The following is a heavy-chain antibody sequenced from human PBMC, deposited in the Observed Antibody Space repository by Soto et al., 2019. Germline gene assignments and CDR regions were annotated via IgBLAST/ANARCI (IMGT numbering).Heavy chain of an antibody. D-gene: IGHD2-8*02. J-gene: IGHJ4*02. V-gene: IGHV4-34*01. CDR1: GFTFGNYW. Sequence: PGGSLRLSCAASGFTFGNYWMHWVRQAPGKGLVWISRINDHSGSTNYNPSLKSRVTISVDTSKNQFSLKLTSVTAADTAVYYCARDKITGLFDYWGQGTLVTVSS. CDR2: INDHSGST. CDR3: ARDKITGLFDY.